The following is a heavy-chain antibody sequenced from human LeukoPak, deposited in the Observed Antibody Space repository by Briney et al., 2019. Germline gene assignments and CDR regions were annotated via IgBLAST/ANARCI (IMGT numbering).Heavy chain of an antibody. Sequence: GGSLRLSCAASGFALRSYTVTWVRQAPGKGLEWVSSISSTSAYIYYAESVKGRFSISRDNVDNVVHLQMSSLRNEDTAFYYCARVAVAGPTGWFNSWGQGTLVTVSS. CDR2: ISSTSAYI. V-gene: IGHV3-21*01. J-gene: IGHJ5*01. CDR3: ARVAVAGPTGWFNS. D-gene: IGHD6-19*01. CDR1: GFALRSYT.